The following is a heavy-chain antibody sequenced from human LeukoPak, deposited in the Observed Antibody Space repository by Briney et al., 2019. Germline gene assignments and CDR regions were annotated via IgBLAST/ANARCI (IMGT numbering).Heavy chain of an antibody. CDR1: GFTFTRFN. V-gene: IGHV3-21*01. J-gene: IGHJ4*02. CDR2: ITSSGTYI. CDR3: AREQTFPYFDS. D-gene: IGHD3-16*01. Sequence: GGSLRLSCAASGFTFTRFNMNWVRQAPGKGLELVSSITSSGTYIYYADSVKGRFTISRDNAKNSLYLQMNSLRAEDTAVYYCAREQTFPYFDSWGQGTLVTVSS.